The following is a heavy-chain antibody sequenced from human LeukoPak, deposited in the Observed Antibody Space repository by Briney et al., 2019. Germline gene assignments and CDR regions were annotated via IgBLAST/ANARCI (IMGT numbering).Heavy chain of an antibody. D-gene: IGHD3-3*01. Sequence: SETLSLTCTVSGGSISSGDYYWSWIRQPPGKGLEWIGYIYYSGSTYYNPSLKSRVTISVDTSKNQFSLKLSSVTAADTAVYYCARDFWSGSSHWYFDLWGRGTLVTVSS. CDR3: ARDFWSGSSHWYFDL. CDR2: IYYSGST. CDR1: GGSISSGDYY. J-gene: IGHJ2*01. V-gene: IGHV4-30-4*01.